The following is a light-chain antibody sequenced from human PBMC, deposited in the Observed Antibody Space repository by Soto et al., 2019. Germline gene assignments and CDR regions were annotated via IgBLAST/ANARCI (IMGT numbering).Light chain of an antibody. V-gene: IGKV1-39*01. CDR3: QKSYSTQWT. Sequence: DIQMNHSQSPLSASVIQRVTTTCRASHIISNYLNWYQQKPGKDNKLLIYAASSLQSGVPSRFSGSGSGTDFTLTIRSLQPEDFATYYCQKSYSTQWTVGQGTPVDIK. CDR2: AAS. CDR1: HIISNY. J-gene: IGKJ1*01.